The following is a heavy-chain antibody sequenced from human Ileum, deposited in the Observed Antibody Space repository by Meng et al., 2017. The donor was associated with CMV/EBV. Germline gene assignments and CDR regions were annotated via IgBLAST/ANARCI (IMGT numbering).Heavy chain of an antibody. D-gene: IGHD6-13*01. J-gene: IGHJ4*02. CDR1: GWSVRSSGSS. V-gene: IGHV4-39*07. CDR3: ASAGPYGSIAASGRLDS. Sequence: GLVTPSDPPVLTVTVSGWSVRSSGSSWGWIRKPPGKGLGRIAMCSNGETAHYSPSLKGRVARSLDTSKNQVSLELSSVTAANTANYYCASAGPYGSIAASGRLDSWGPGTLVTVSS. CDR2: CSNGETA.